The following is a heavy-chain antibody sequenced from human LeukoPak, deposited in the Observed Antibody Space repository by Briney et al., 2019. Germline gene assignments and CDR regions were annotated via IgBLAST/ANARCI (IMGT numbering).Heavy chain of an antibody. J-gene: IGHJ4*02. CDR1: GGSISSSNW. CDR2: IYYSGST. Sequence: SGTLSLTCAVSGGSISSSNWWSWVRQPPGKGLERIGEIYYSGSTNYNPSLKSRVTISVDKSKNQFSLKLSSVTAADTAVYYCARASHGYGDYGHFDYWGQGTLVTVSS. V-gene: IGHV4-4*02. CDR3: ARASHGYGDYGHFDY. D-gene: IGHD4-17*01.